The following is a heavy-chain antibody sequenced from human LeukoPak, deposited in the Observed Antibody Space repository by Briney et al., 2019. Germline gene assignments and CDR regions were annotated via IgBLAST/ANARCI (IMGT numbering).Heavy chain of an antibody. CDR1: GGSFSSYY. CDR3: ARESEFDATGYLY. V-gene: IGHV4-39*02. Sequence: KPSETLSLTCAVYGGSFSSYYWGWIRQPPGKGLEWIGSIYYSGSTYYNPSLKSRVTMSVDTSKNHFSVKLSSVTAADTAVYYCARESEFDATGYLYWGQGILVTVSS. D-gene: IGHD3-9*01. CDR2: IYYSGST. J-gene: IGHJ4*02.